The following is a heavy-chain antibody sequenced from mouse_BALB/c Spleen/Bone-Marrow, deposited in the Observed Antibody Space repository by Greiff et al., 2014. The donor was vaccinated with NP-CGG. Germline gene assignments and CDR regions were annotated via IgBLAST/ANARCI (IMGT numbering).Heavy chain of an antibody. V-gene: IGHV14-3*02. J-gene: IGHJ3*01. CDR1: GFNIKDTY. CDR3: ALYYYGSSGFAY. D-gene: IGHD1-1*01. CDR2: IDPANGNT. Sequence: VPLKEAGAELVKPGASVKLSCTASGFNIKDTYMHWGEQRPEQGLEWIGRIDPANGNTKYDPKFQGKATITADTSSNTAYLQLSSLTSEDTAVYYCALYYYGSSGFAYWGQGTLVTVSA.